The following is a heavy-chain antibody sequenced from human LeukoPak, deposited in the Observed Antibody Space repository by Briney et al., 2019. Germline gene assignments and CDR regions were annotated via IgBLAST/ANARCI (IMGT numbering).Heavy chain of an antibody. CDR3: ASSPAYSSSGYAIDN. D-gene: IGHD6-13*01. CDR1: GFTFSNYD. V-gene: IGHV3-13*01. CDR2: IGTAGDT. Sequence: PGGSLRLSCAASGFTFSNYDMHWVRQAAGKGLEWVSGIGTAGDTYYPGSVKGRFTISRENAKNSLYLHMNSLSAGDTAVYYCASSPAYSSSGYAIDNWGQGTLVTVSS. J-gene: IGHJ4*02.